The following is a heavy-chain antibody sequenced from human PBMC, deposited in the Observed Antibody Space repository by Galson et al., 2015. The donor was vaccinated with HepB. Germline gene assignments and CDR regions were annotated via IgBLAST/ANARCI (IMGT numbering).Heavy chain of an antibody. D-gene: IGHD6-19*01. Sequence: SLRLSCAASGFTFSVSAMTWVRRIPGQGLEWVSAINGGGGSPSYAASVKGRFTVSRANSKNTLYLQMNRLRAEDTAIYYCAKVRDRHSSGPHDSWGQGTLVTVSS. V-gene: IGHV3-23*01. CDR1: GFTFSVSA. CDR3: AKVRDRHSSGPHDS. J-gene: IGHJ4*02. CDR2: INGGGGSP.